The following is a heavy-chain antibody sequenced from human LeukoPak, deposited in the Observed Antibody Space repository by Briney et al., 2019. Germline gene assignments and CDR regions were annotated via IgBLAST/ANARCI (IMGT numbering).Heavy chain of an antibody. CDR1: GGSFSGYY. D-gene: IGHD6-19*01. Sequence: SETLSLTCAVYGGSFSGYYWSWIRQPPGKGLEWIGEINHSGSTNYNPSLKSRVTISVDTSKNQFSLKLSSVTAADTAVYYCARRRYSSGWYHAPYYFDYWGQGTLVTVSS. CDR3: ARRRYSSGWYHAPYYFDY. CDR2: INHSGST. V-gene: IGHV4-34*01. J-gene: IGHJ4*02.